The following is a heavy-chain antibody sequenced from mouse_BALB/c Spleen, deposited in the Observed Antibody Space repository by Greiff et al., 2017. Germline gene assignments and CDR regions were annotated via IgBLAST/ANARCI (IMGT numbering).Heavy chain of an antibody. CDR3: ARVVLYYFDY. Sequence: QVQLKQPGAELVKPGASVKLSCKASGYTFTSYWMHWVKQRPGQGLEWIGEINPSNGRTNYNEKFKSKATLTVDKSSSTAYMQLSSLTSEDSAVYYCARVVLYYFDYWGQGTTLTVSS. J-gene: IGHJ2*01. D-gene: IGHD1-1*02. CDR2: INPSNGRT. CDR1: GYTFTSYW. V-gene: IGHV1S81*02.